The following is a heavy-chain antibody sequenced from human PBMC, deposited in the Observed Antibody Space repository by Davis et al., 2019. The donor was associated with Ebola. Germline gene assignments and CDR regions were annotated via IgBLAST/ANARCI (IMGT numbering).Heavy chain of an antibody. J-gene: IGHJ4*02. CDR3: ATAVGVSGYYPTNYFDT. V-gene: IGHV1-2*06. D-gene: IGHD3-22*01. CDR1: GYTFTDYN. CDR2: VLLKSGAT. Sequence: ASVKVSCKASGYTFTDYNIHWLRQAPGQGLEWLGRVLLKSGATNYAQKFQGRVTMTRDTSISTVYMELSSLRSEDTAVFYCATAVGVSGYYPTNYFDTWGQGTLVTVSS.